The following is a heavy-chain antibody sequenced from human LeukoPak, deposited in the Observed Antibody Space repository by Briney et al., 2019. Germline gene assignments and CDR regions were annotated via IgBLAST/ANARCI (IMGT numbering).Heavy chain of an antibody. CDR3: ARDSHDKITYYDILTGADY. D-gene: IGHD3-9*01. CDR1: GYTFTSYD. CDR2: MNPNSGNT. J-gene: IGHJ4*02. V-gene: IGHV1-8*01. Sequence: ASVKVSCKASGYTFTSYDINWVRQATGQGLEWMGWMNPNSGNTGYAQKFQGRVTMTRNTSKNTAYMELSSLRSEDTAVYYCARDSHDKITYYDILTGADYWGQGTLVTVSS.